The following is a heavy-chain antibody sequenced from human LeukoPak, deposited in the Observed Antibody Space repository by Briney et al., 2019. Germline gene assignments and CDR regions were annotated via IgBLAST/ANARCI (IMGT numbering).Heavy chain of an antibody. D-gene: IGHD3-9*01. J-gene: IGHJ6*01. Sequence: GGSLRLSCAASGFTFSSYGMHWVRQAPGQGLEWVAVISYDGSNKYYADTVKGRVTMSRDTSKNTLYMQMNSLRAEDTAVYYCVKYTYDSHPGGIYYYYGMDLWGQGPRVSVSS. CDR2: ISYDGSNK. CDR1: GFTFSSYG. V-gene: IGHV3-30*18. CDR3: VKYTYDSHPGGIYYYYGMDL.